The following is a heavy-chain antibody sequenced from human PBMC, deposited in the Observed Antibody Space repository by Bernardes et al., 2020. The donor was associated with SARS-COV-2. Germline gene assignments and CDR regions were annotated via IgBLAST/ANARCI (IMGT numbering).Heavy chain of an antibody. CDR3: GRAMSAGRSRRVDP. CDR2: ISGSGDRS. V-gene: IGHV3-11*01. CDR1: GFTFSDFY. Sequence: GGSLRVSCIGSGFTFSDFYMTWIRHAPGKSLEWLALISGSGDRSYYRDSVKDRFTISRDNTKNSLYLQMKTLRAEDTAVYYCGRAMSAGRSRRVDPWGQGALVTVSS. J-gene: IGHJ5*02.